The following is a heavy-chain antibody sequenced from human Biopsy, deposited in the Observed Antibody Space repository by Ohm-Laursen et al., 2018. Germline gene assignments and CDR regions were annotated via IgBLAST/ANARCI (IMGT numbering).Heavy chain of an antibody. CDR2: IYYSGST. J-gene: IGHJ4*02. D-gene: IGHD3-22*01. CDR3: ARELMEYYDSSGYFDH. CDR1: GGSISSDY. Sequence: TLSLTCTVSGGSISSDYWSWIRQTPGKGLEWIGYIYYSGSTNYNPSLKSRVTISVDTSKKLFSLKLSSVTAADTAMYYCARELMEYYDSSGYFDHWGQGSLVTVSS. V-gene: IGHV4-59*12.